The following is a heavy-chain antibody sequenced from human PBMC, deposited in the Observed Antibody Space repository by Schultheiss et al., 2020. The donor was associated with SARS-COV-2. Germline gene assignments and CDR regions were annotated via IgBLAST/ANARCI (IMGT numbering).Heavy chain of an antibody. CDR1: GGTFSSYA. D-gene: IGHD4-23*01. CDR2: IIPIFGTA. CDR3: ARETGVVTSYYYYGMDV. J-gene: IGHJ6*02. V-gene: IGHV1-69*05. Sequence: SVKVSCKASGGTFSSYAISWVRQAPGQGLEWMGGIIPIFGTANYAQKLQGRVTMTTDTSTSTAYMELRSLRSDDTAVYYCARETGVVTSYYYYGMDVWGQGTTVTVSS.